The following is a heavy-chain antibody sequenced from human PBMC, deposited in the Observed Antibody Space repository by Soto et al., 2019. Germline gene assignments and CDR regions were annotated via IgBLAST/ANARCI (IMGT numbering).Heavy chain of an antibody. Sequence: PGGSLRLSCAASGFTFSSYGMHWVRQAPGKGLKWVAVISYDGSNKYYADSVKGRFTISRDNSKNTLYLQMNSLRAEDTAVYYCAKDLPTVTTLQAPNPGYYYYGMDVWGQGTTVTVSS. D-gene: IGHD4-4*01. CDR3: AKDLPTVTTLQAPNPGYYYYGMDV. V-gene: IGHV3-30*18. CDR1: GFTFSSYG. CDR2: ISYDGSNK. J-gene: IGHJ6*02.